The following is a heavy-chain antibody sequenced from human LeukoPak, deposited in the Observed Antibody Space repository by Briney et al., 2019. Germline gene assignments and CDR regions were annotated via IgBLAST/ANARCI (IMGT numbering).Heavy chain of an antibody. V-gene: IGHV1-69*13. CDR3: ARGPGCSGGSCYGRSFDY. Sequence: SVKVYCKASGGTFSSYAISWVRQAPGQGLEWMGGIIPIFGTANYAQKFQGRVTITADESTSTAYMELSSLRSEDTAVYYCARGPGCSGGSCYGRSFDYWGQGTLVTVSS. CDR1: GGTFSSYA. J-gene: IGHJ4*02. D-gene: IGHD2-15*01. CDR2: IIPIFGTA.